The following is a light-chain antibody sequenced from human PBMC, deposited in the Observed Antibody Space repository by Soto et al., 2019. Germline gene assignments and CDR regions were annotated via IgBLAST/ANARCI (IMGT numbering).Light chain of an antibody. CDR3: YSYTSSNTYV. Sequence: QSSLTQPASVSGSPGQSITISCTGTSSDVGGYNYVSWYQHHPDKVPQLMIYDVSNRPSGVSNRFSGSKSGNTASLTISGLQAEDEADYYCYSYTSSNTYVFGTGTKVTVL. J-gene: IGLJ1*01. CDR2: DVS. CDR1: SSDVGGYNY. V-gene: IGLV2-14*03.